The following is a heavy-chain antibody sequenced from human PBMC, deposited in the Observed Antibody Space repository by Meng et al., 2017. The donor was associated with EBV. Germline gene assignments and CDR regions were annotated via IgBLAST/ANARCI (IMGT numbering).Heavy chain of an antibody. D-gene: IGHD3-3*02. CDR1: LYPFNIYA. V-gene: IGHV7-4-1*02. CDR3: ARAPSTSPQGDY. Sequence: FEQPGLYLQVSCHASLYPFNIYAMKWVRQAPGQGLEWMGWINTNTGNPTYAQGFTGRFVFSLDTSVSTAYLQISSLKAEDTAVYYCARAPSTSPQGDYWGQGTLVTVSS. J-gene: IGHJ4*02. CDR2: INTNTGNP.